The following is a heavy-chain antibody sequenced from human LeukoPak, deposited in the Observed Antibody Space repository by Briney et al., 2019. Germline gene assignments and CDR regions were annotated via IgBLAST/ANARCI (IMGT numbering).Heavy chain of an antibody. D-gene: IGHD6-19*01. J-gene: IGHJ4*02. CDR2: MNPNSGNT. CDR3: ARLYSSGWYSRRTSVWFDY. Sequence: ASVKVSCKASGYTFTSYGINWVRQATGQGLEWMGWMNPNSGNTGYAQKFQGRVTITRNTSISTAYMELSSLRSEDTAVYYCARLYSSGWYSRRTSVWFDYWGQGTLVTVSS. CDR1: GYTFTSYG. V-gene: IGHV1-8*03.